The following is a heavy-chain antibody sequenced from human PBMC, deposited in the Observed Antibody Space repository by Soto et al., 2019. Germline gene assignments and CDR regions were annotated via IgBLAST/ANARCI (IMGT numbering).Heavy chain of an antibody. CDR2: ISSSGSTI. Sequence: LRLSWAASGVTFSDYYMIWMRQAPVKGLEWVSYISSSGSTIYYADSVKGRFTISRDNAKNSLYLQMNSLRAEDTAVYYCARDGIAARPTYYYYYYGMDVWGQGTTVTVSS. J-gene: IGHJ6*02. D-gene: IGHD6-6*01. CDR1: GVTFSDYY. CDR3: ARDGIAARPTYYYYYYGMDV. V-gene: IGHV3-11*01.